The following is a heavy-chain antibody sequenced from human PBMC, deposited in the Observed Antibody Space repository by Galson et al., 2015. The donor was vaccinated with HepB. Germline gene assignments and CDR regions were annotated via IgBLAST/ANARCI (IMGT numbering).Heavy chain of an antibody. V-gene: IGHV3-23*01. D-gene: IGHD3-16*02. CDR3: AKRDSRSYRYDVFNL. CDR2: MIISRDLK. J-gene: IGHJ3*01. Sequence: SLRLSCAASGFTFSTHAMSWVRQAPGKGLERVSGMIISRDLKYYADSVEGRFTISRDNSKNTLYLDMNSLRVEDTAVYFCAKRDSRSYRYDVFNLWGQGTMVTVSS. CDR1: GFTFSTHA.